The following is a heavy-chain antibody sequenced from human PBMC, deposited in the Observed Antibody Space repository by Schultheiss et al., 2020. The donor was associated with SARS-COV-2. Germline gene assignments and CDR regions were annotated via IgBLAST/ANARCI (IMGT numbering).Heavy chain of an antibody. V-gene: IGHV3-30-3*01. CDR3: ASYVVVPAAGGASDAFDI. Sequence: GGSLRLSCAASGFTFSTYAIHWVRQAPGKGLEWVAVISYDGSNKYYADSVKGRFTISRDNAKNSLYLQMNSLRAEDTAVYYCASYVVVPAAGGASDAFDIWGQGTMVTVSS. CDR1: GFTFSTYA. D-gene: IGHD2-2*01. J-gene: IGHJ3*02. CDR2: ISYDGSNK.